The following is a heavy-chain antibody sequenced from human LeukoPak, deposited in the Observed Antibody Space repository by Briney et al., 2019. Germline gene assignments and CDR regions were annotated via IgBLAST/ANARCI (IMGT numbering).Heavy chain of an antibody. CDR2: IYYSGST. Sequence: SQTLSLTCTVSGGSISSSSYYWGWIRQPPGKGLEWIGSIYYSGSTYYNPSLKSRVTISVDTSKNQFSLKLSSVTAADTAVYYCARSDGYGLVGIWGQGTMVTVSS. J-gene: IGHJ3*02. V-gene: IGHV4-39*07. CDR3: ARSDGYGLVGI. CDR1: GGSISSSSYY. D-gene: IGHD3-10*01.